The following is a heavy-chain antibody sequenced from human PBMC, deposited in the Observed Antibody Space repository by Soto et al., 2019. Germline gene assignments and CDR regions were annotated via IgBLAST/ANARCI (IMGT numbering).Heavy chain of an antibody. J-gene: IGHJ3*02. CDR2: ISYDGSNK. CDR1: GFTFSSYG. D-gene: IGHD1-1*01. Sequence: QVQLVESGGGVVQPGRSLRLSCAASGFTFSSYGMHWVRQAPGKGLEWVAVISYDGSNKYYADSVKGRFTISRDNSKNTRYLQMNSLRAGECVVYCCAIGLEHGARGAFDIWGHGTMVTVS. V-gene: IGHV3-30*03. CDR3: AIGLEHGARGAFDI.